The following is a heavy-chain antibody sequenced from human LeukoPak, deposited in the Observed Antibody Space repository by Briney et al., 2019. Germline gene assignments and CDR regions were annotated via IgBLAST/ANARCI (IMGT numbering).Heavy chain of an antibody. Sequence: ASETLSLTCTVSGVSTTNGIYYWAWIRQPPGKGLEWIGSVHNVGSTYYNLSLRSRVTMSIDTSKNQFSLRLNSVTAADTAVYYCARHAEYNSGWHFYLDHWGQGILATVSS. J-gene: IGHJ4*02. D-gene: IGHD6-19*01. CDR3: ARHAEYNSGWHFYLDH. V-gene: IGHV4-39*01. CDR1: GVSTTNGIYY. CDR2: VHNVGST.